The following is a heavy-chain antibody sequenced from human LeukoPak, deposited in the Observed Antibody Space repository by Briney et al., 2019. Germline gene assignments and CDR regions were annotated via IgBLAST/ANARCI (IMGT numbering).Heavy chain of an antibody. V-gene: IGHV3-23*01. Sequence: GGSLRLSCAASGFTFNSYAMTWVRQAPGKGLEWVSGISGSGGSTYYADSVKGRFTISRDNSKNTLYLQMNSLRAEDTAVYYCAREGYDFWSGYRLGGSFDYWGQGTLVTVSS. CDR1: GFTFNSYA. CDR3: AREGYDFWSGYRLGGSFDY. CDR2: ISGSGGST. D-gene: IGHD3-3*01. J-gene: IGHJ4*02.